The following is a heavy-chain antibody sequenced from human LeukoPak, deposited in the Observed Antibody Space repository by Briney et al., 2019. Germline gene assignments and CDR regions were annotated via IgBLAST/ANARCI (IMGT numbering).Heavy chain of an antibody. V-gene: IGHV3-64D*06. J-gene: IGHJ4*02. CDR2: ISGNGGST. CDR1: GFTFSSYA. Sequence: GGSLRLSCSASGFTFSSYAMHWVRQAPGKGLEYVSAISGNGGSTYYADSVKGRFTISRDNSKNTLYLQMSSLRAEDTAVYFCVKVFYERATNTPFDYWGQGTLVTVSS. D-gene: IGHD5-24*01. CDR3: VKVFYERATNTPFDY.